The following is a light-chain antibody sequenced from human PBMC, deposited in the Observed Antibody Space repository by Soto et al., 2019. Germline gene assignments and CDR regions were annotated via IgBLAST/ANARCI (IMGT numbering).Light chain of an antibody. J-gene: IGKJ1*01. CDR2: AVS. V-gene: IGKV3-20*01. CDR3: QHYGRAPWT. Sequence: EIVLTQSPGTLSLSPGEIATVSCWASQSVSGNYLAWHQQKPGQAPRVLIYAVSKRDPGIPDRFSGSGSGTDFTLTINRLEPEDFAVYYCQHYGRAPWTFGQGTKVEF. CDR1: QSVSGNY.